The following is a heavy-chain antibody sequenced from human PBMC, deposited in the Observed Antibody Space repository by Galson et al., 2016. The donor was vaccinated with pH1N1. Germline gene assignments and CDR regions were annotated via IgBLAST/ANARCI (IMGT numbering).Heavy chain of an antibody. CDR3: ARDSYCSREICYDPPL. J-gene: IGHJ4*02. D-gene: IGHD2-8*02. Sequence: SLRLSCAASGFIVSRNYMSWVRQAPGKGLEWVSVINNGAITYYADSVRGRFTISRDISRNTLYLQMNSLRADDTAIYFCARDSYCSREICYDPPLWGQGTLVTVSS. CDR2: INNGAIT. CDR1: GFIVSRNY. V-gene: IGHV3-66*01.